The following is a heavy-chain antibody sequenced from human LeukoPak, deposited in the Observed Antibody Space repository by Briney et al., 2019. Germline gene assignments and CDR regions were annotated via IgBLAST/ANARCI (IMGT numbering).Heavy chain of an antibody. D-gene: IGHD3-10*01. CDR2: IYYGGST. CDR1: GGSISRSNYY. Sequence: SETLSLTFTVSGGSISRSNYYWGWIRQPPGKGLEWIGSIYYGGSTYYNPSLKSRVTISVDTSKNQFSLKLSSVTAADTAVYYCARDVPFNDGSGSYYNLYFDYWGQGTLVTVSS. V-gene: IGHV4-39*07. CDR3: ARDVPFNDGSGSYYNLYFDY. J-gene: IGHJ4*02.